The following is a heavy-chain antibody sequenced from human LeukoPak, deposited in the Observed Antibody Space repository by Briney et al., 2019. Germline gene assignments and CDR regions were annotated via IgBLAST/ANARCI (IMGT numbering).Heavy chain of an antibody. CDR3: ARLTYYYGSGSLDY. D-gene: IGHD3-10*01. V-gene: IGHV4-59*08. CDR1: GGSISSYY. J-gene: IGHJ4*02. Sequence: PSETLSLTCTVSGGSISSYYWSWIRQPPGKGLEWIGYIYYSGSTNYNPSLKSRVTISVDTSKNQFSLKLSSVTAADTAVYYCARLTYYYGSGSLDYWGRGTLVTVSS. CDR2: IYYSGST.